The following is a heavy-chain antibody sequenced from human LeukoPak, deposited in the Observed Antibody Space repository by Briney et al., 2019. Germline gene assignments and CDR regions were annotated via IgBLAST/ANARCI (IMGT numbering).Heavy chain of an antibody. Sequence: SVKVSCKASGGTFSSYAISWVRQAPGQGLEWMGGIIPIFGTANYAQKFQGRVTITADESTSTAYMELSSLRSEDTAVYYSARGIDGGSYSDCWGQGTLVTVSS. CDR1: GGTFSSYA. CDR2: IIPIFGTA. D-gene: IGHD1-26*01. V-gene: IGHV1-69*13. J-gene: IGHJ4*02. CDR3: ARGIDGGSYSDC.